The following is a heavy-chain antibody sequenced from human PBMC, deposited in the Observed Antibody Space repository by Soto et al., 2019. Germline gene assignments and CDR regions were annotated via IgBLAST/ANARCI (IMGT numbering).Heavy chain of an antibody. D-gene: IGHD6-19*01. CDR3: ANPAREIAVATPGLDY. Sequence: GSLRLSCAASGFSFSSYAMSWVRQAPGKGLEWVSAISGSGGSTYYADSVKGRFTISRDNSKNTLYLQMNSLRAEDTAVYYCANPAREIAVATPGLDYWGQGTLVTASS. V-gene: IGHV3-23*01. CDR2: ISGSGGST. CDR1: GFSFSSYA. J-gene: IGHJ4*02.